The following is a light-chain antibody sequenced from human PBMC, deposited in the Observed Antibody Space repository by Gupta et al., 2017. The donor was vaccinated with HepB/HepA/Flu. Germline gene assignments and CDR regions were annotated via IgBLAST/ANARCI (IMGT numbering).Light chain of an antibody. V-gene: IGLV3-21*03. CDR1: NIVFNS. CDR2: HDV. J-gene: IGLJ2*01. Sequence: SFVLTQPPSVSVAPGNTSRIACGANIVFNSVHWYQQQPGQAPKIVLHHDVNRPSGIPDRCSGSKLGGTATLTIDRAEAGDEADYYCQVWDTYTNHVVFGGGTKLTVL. CDR3: QVWDTYTNHVV.